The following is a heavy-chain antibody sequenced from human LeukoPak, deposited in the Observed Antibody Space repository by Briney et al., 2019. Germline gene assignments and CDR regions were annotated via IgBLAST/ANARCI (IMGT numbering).Heavy chain of an antibody. J-gene: IGHJ6*03. Sequence: ASVKVSCKASGGTFSSYAISWVRQAPGQGLEWMGGIIPIFGTANYAQKFQGRVTITTDESTSTAYMELSRLGSEDTAVYYCAGGYQLLSDYMDVWGKGTTVTVSS. D-gene: IGHD2-2*01. CDR2: IIPIFGTA. CDR3: AGGYQLLSDYMDV. CDR1: GGTFSSYA. V-gene: IGHV1-69*05.